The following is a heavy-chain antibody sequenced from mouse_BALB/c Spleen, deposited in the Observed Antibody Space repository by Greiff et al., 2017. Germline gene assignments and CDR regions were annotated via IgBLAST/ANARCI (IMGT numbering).Heavy chain of an antibody. CDR1: GFSLTSYG. V-gene: IGHV2-2*02. CDR3: ARSYGGSYGFAY. CDR2: IWSGGST. J-gene: IGHJ3*01. Sequence: QVQLQQSGPGLVQPSQSLSITCTVSGFSLTSYGVHWVRQSPGKGLEWLGVIWSGGSTDYNAAFISRLSISKDNSKSQVFFKMNSLQANDTAIYYCARSYGGSYGFAYWGQGTLVTVSA. D-gene: IGHD1-1*01.